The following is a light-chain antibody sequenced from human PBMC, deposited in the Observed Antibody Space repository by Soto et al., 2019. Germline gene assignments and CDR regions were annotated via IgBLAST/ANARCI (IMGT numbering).Light chain of an antibody. CDR2: EGS. Sequence: QSALTQPASVSGSPGQSITISCTGTSSDVGSYNLVSWYQQHPGKAPKLMIYEGSKRPSGASNRFSGSQSGHTASLTISGLQAEDEADYYYCSYTGSSPFVVFGGGTKLTVL. V-gene: IGLV2-23*03. J-gene: IGLJ2*01. CDR3: CSYTGSSPFVV. CDR1: SSDVGSYNL.